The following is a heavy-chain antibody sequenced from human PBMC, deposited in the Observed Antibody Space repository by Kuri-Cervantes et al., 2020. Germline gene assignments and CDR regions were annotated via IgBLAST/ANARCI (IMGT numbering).Heavy chain of an antibody. V-gene: IGHV5-51*01. J-gene: IGHJ4*02. CDR2: IYPGDSDT. CDR1: GYSFTSYW. D-gene: IGHD6-19*01. Sequence: GGSLRLSCKGSGYSFTSYWIGWVRQMPGKGLEWMGIIYPGDSDTRYSPSFQGQVTISADRSINTAYLQWSSLKASDTAMYYCARSEQWLGWGFDYWGQGTLVTVSS. CDR3: ARSEQWLGWGFDY.